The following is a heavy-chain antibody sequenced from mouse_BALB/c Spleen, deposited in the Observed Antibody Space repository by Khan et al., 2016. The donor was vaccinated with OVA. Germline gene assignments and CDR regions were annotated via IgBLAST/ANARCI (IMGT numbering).Heavy chain of an antibody. D-gene: IGHD2-1*01. CDR2: IGYSGST. Sequence: VQLQQSGPSLVKPSQTQSLTCSVTGDSITSGYWNWIRKFPGNKVEYMGYIGYSGSTYYNPSLKSRISITRDTSKNQCYLQLNSVTTEDTATYYCARWGNPRWYFDVWGAGTTVTVSS. V-gene: IGHV3-8*02. CDR3: ARWGNPRWYFDV. J-gene: IGHJ1*01. CDR1: GDSITSGY.